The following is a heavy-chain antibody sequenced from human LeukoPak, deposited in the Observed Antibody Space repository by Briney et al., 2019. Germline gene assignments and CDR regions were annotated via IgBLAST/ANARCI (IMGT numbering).Heavy chain of an antibody. D-gene: IGHD5-24*01. Sequence: SQTLSLTCTVSGGSISSGDYYWGWIRQPPGKGLEWIGYIYYSGSTYYNPSLKSRVTISVDTSKNQFSLKLSSVTAADTAVYYCARVGWLQSGYYGMDVWGQGTTVTVSS. CDR3: ARVGWLQSGYYGMDV. J-gene: IGHJ6*02. V-gene: IGHV4-30-4*01. CDR2: IYYSGST. CDR1: GGSISSGDYY.